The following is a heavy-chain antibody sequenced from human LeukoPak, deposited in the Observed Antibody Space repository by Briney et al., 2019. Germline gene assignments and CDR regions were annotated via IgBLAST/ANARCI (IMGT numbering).Heavy chain of an antibody. Sequence: GGSLRLSCAASGFTFDDNAMHWVRQGPGKGLEWVSLINWSGVSTYYADSVKGRFTISRDNSKNSLYLQMNTLRPEDTALYYCAKDSDSSGFFEPPDYWGPGTLVTVSS. CDR2: INWSGVST. D-gene: IGHD3-22*01. CDR3: AKDSDSSGFFEPPDY. CDR1: GFTFDDNA. J-gene: IGHJ4*02. V-gene: IGHV3-43D*03.